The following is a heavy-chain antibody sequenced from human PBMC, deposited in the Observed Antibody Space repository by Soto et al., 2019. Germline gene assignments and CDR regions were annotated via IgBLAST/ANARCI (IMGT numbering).Heavy chain of an antibody. CDR2: ISWDGGST. J-gene: IGHJ6*02. Sequence: GGSLRLSCAASGFTFDDYTMHWVRQAPGKGLEWVSLISWDGGSTYYADSVKGRFTISRDNSKNSLYLQMNSLRTEDTALYYCAKDETLYYYGMDVWGQGTTVTVSS. V-gene: IGHV3-43*01. CDR1: GFTFDDYT. CDR3: AKDETLYYYGMDV.